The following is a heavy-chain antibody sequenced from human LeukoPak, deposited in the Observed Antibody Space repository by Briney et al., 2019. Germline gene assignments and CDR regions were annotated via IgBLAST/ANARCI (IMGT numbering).Heavy chain of an antibody. CDR1: GGSISSSSYY. CDR2: IYTSGST. CDR3: ARSIYGDYRLDY. V-gene: IGHV4-61*02. Sequence: SETLSLTCTVSGGSISSSSYYWGWIRQPPGKGLEWIGRIYTSGSTNYNPSLKSRVTISVDTSKNQFSLKLSSVTAADTAVYYCARSIYGDYRLDYWGQGTLVTVSS. J-gene: IGHJ4*02. D-gene: IGHD4-17*01.